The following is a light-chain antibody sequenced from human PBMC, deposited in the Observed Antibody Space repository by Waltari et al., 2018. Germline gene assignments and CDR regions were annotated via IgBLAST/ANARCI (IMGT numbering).Light chain of an antibody. CDR2: DVS. CDR3: CSYTSDSTYV. J-gene: IGLJ1*01. V-gene: IGLV2-14*03. CDR1: SSDIDIYNY. Sequence: QSALTQPASVSGSPGQSITISCTRTSSDIDIYNYVSWYQQHPGKAPKILIYDVSNRPSGVSDRCSGSKSVNTASLTISGLQAEDEADYYCCSYTSDSTYVFGTGTEVTVL.